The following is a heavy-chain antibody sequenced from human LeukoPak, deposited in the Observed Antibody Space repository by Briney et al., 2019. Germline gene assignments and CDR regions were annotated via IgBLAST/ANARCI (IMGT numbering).Heavy chain of an antibody. CDR2: ISGDGGST. D-gene: IGHD4-23*01. J-gene: IGHJ4*02. CDR1: GFTFDDYA. CDR3: AKDTSGDYGGNQ. Sequence: GGSLRLSCAASGFTFDDYAMLWVRQAPGKGLEWVSLISGDGGSTYYADSVKGRFTISRDNSKNSLYLQMNSLRTEDTALYYCAKDTSGDYGGNQWGQGTLVTVSS. V-gene: IGHV3-43*02.